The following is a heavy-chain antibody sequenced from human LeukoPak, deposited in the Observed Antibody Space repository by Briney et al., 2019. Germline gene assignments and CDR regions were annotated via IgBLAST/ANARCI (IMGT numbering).Heavy chain of an antibody. Sequence: SETLSLTCTVSGGSISSGSYYWTWIRQPAGKGLEWIGHIYTSGAASYNPSLQSRVTISVDTSKHEFSLKLTSLTAADTAVYYCARTGGGVGWFGTIDSWGQGTLVTVSS. CDR2: IYTSGAA. J-gene: IGHJ4*02. D-gene: IGHD1-14*01. CDR1: GGSISSGSYY. CDR3: ARTGGGVGWFGTIDS. V-gene: IGHV4-61*09.